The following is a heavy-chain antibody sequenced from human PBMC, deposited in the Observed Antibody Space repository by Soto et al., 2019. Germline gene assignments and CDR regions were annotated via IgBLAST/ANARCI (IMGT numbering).Heavy chain of an antibody. Sequence: PGGSLRLSCAASGFTISSYSMKWVRQAPGKGLEWVSSISSSSSYIYYADSVKGRFTISRDNAKNSLYLKMNSLRAEDTAVYYCARDFVVVPAAHDHWGQGTLVTVSS. V-gene: IGHV3-21*01. J-gene: IGHJ4*02. CDR1: GFTISSYS. CDR3: ARDFVVVPAAHDH. D-gene: IGHD2-2*01. CDR2: ISSSSSYI.